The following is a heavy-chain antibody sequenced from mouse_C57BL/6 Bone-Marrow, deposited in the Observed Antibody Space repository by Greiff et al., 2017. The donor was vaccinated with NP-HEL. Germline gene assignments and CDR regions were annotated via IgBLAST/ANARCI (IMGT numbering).Heavy chain of an antibody. CDR3: ASYYYGSSLPAY. V-gene: IGHV5-4*03. J-gene: IGHJ3*01. D-gene: IGHD1-1*01. Sequence: EVMLVESGGGLVKPGGSLKLSCAASGFTFSSYAMSWVRQTPEKRLEWVATISDGGSYTYYPDNVKGRFTISRDNAKNNLYLQMSHLKSEDTAMYYCASYYYGSSLPAYWGQGTLVTVSA. CDR2: ISDGGSYT. CDR1: GFTFSSYA.